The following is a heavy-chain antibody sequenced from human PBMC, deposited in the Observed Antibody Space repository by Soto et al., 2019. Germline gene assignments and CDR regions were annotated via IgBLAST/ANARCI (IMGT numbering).Heavy chain of an antibody. V-gene: IGHV1-2*02. J-gene: IGHJ6*03. D-gene: IGHD5-12*01. CDR1: GDSFNDYY. CDR3: ARESGGATATLDYYYFYMDV. CDR2: INPNGGAT. Sequence: VPLAQSGAEVKKPGASVKVSCKTSGDSFNDYYIHWVRQAPGQGLEWMGWINPNGGATKYAQKFQGRVTVTRDTSIWTVYMELSSLRSDDTAVYYCARESGGATATLDYYYFYMDVWGKGTTVTVSS.